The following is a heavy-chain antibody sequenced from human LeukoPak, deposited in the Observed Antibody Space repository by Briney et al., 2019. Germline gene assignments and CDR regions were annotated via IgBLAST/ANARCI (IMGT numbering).Heavy chain of an antibody. CDR1: GYTFTSYW. CDR2: INPDGGST. Sequence: GASVKVSCKASGYTFTSYWIQWVRQAPGQGHEWMGLINPDGGSTAYAHRFQGRVIMTRDTSTSTAYMDLSSLRSEDTAVYHCARAPRNSSTMLDYWGQGTLVTVSS. D-gene: IGHD1-14*01. V-gene: IGHV1-46*01. J-gene: IGHJ4*02. CDR3: ARAPRNSSTMLDY.